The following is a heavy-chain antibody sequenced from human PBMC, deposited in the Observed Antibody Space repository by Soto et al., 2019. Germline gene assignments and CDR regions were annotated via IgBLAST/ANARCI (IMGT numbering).Heavy chain of an antibody. CDR2: ISYDGSNK. CDR1: GFTFSSYS. V-gene: IGHV3-30*03. Sequence: QAGGSLRLSCAAYGFTFSSYSMNWVRQAPGQGLEWVAVISYDGSNKYYADSVKGRFTISRDNSKNTLYLQMNSLRAEDTAVYYCARDRLRYNWNDFPYYYYGMDVWGQGTTVTVSS. D-gene: IGHD1-1*01. J-gene: IGHJ6*02. CDR3: ARDRLRYNWNDFPYYYYGMDV.